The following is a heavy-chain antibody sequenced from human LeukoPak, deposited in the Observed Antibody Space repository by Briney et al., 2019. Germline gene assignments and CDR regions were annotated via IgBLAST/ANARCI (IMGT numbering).Heavy chain of an antibody. V-gene: IGHV4-4*02. D-gene: IGHD2/OR15-2a*01. J-gene: IGHJ4*02. Sequence: SGTLSLTCGVSGGSIDITNYWSWVRQAPGKGLEWIGEISHSGTTNYNPSLRSRVTMFLDRASNQFSLSLTSVTAADSAVYYCTRENRPFCPFAYWGQGVLVTVSS. CDR2: ISHSGTT. CDR1: GGSIDITNY. CDR3: TRENRPFCPFAY.